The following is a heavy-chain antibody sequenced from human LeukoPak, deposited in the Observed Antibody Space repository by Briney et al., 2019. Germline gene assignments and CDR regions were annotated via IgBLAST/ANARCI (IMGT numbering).Heavy chain of an antibody. J-gene: IGHJ6*04. Sequence: GGSLRLSCAASGFTFSSYGMNWVRQAPGKGLEWVSSISSRSSYIYYADSVKGRFTISTDNAENSLYLQMNSLRAEDTAVYYCAGAGYYYGMDVWGKGTTVTVSS. CDR3: AGAGYYYGMDV. CDR2: ISSRSSYI. CDR1: GFTFSSYG. D-gene: IGHD3-10*01. V-gene: IGHV3-21*01.